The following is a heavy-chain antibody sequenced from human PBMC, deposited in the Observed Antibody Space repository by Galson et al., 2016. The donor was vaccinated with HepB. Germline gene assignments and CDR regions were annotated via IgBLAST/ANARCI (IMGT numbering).Heavy chain of an antibody. CDR2: INPKSGGT. Sequence: SVKVSCKASGYNFSDYYIYWVRQAPGQGLEWMAWINPKSGGTNFAQKFQGWFTLTRDTSITTAYMELTNLKSDDTAVYYCAIDLNTVNYGLAYWGQGTPVTVSS. CDR1: GYNFSDYY. V-gene: IGHV1-2*04. D-gene: IGHD3-10*01. J-gene: IGHJ4*02. CDR3: AIDLNTVNYGLAY.